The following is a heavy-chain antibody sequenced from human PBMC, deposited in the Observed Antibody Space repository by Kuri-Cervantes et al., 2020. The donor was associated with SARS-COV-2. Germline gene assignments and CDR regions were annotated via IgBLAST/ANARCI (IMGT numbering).Heavy chain of an antibody. D-gene: IGHD1/OR15-1a*01. CDR3: ASSGITGTLTGFDY. Sequence: ASVKVSCKASGYTFTGYYMHWVGQAPGQGLEWMGWINPNSGGTNYAQKFQGRVTMTRDTSISTAYMELSRLRSDDTAVYYCASSGITGTLTGFDYWGQGTLVTVSS. CDR2: INPNSGGT. J-gene: IGHJ4*02. CDR1: GYTFTGYY. V-gene: IGHV1-2*02.